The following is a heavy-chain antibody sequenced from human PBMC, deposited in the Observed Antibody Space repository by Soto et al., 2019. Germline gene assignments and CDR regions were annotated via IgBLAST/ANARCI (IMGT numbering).Heavy chain of an antibody. Sequence: QLQLQESGPGLVKPSETLSLTCTVSGGSISSSSYHWGWIRQPPGKGLDWIGSIDYSGTTYYNASLNSRVTISADTSKNQFSLKLSSLTAADTALYYCARRTNTEGGWFDSWCQGALVTVSS. CDR2: IDYSGTT. D-gene: IGHD2-8*01. J-gene: IGHJ5*01. CDR3: ARRTNTEGGWFDS. V-gene: IGHV4-39*01. CDR1: GGSISSSSYH.